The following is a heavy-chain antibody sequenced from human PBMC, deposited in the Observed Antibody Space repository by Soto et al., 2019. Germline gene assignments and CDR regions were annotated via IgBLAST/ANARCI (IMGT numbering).Heavy chain of an antibody. D-gene: IGHD2-2*01. CDR1: GFTFTNYA. CDR3: ARDSPGRYCSSTSCPRMDV. V-gene: IGHV3-48*02. J-gene: IGHJ6*02. CDR2: ISNSSSAI. Sequence: PGGSLRLSCAASGFTFTNYAMNWGRQAPGKGLEWVSSISNSSSAIYYADSVKGRFTISRDNAKNSLYLQMNSLRDEDTAVYYCARDSPGRYCSSTSCPRMDVWGQGTTVTVSS.